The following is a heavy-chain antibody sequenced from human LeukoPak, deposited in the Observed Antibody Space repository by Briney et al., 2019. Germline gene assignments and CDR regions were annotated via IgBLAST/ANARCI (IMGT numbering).Heavy chain of an antibody. Sequence: GGSLRLSCAASGFTFSSYGMYWVRQAPGKGLEWVAFIRYDGSNKYYADSVKGRFTISRDNSKNTLYLQMNSLRAEDTAVYYCAKGDGYNQHTFDYWGQGTLVTVSS. J-gene: IGHJ4*02. CDR3: AKGDGYNQHTFDY. CDR2: IRYDGSNK. D-gene: IGHD5-24*01. V-gene: IGHV3-30*02. CDR1: GFTFSSYG.